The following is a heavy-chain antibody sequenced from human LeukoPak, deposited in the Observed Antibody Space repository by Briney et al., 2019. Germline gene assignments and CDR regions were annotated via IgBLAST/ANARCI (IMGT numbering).Heavy chain of an antibody. Sequence: SETLSLTCTVSGVSISSSSYYWGWLRQPPGKGLEWIGSIYYSGSTYYNPSLKSRVTISVDTSKNQFSLKLSSVTAADTAVYYCARVYYYGSGSPKYFQHWGQGTLVTVSS. CDR2: IYYSGST. D-gene: IGHD3-10*01. V-gene: IGHV4-39*07. CDR3: ARVYYYGSGSPKYFQH. J-gene: IGHJ1*01. CDR1: GVSISSSSYY.